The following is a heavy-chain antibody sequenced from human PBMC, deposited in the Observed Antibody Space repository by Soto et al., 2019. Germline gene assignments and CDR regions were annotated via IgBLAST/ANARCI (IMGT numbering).Heavy chain of an antibody. CDR1: GFSLSTSGVG. Sequence: QITLKESGPTLVKPTQTLTLTCTFSGFSLSTSGVGVGWIRQPPGKALEWLALIYWDDDKRYSPSLKSRLTITKDTSKKQVVLTMTNMDPVDTATYYCAHFQSTMRYFDYWGQGTLVTVSS. V-gene: IGHV2-5*02. CDR2: IYWDDDK. CDR3: AHFQSTMRYFDY. J-gene: IGHJ4*02. D-gene: IGHD3-10*01.